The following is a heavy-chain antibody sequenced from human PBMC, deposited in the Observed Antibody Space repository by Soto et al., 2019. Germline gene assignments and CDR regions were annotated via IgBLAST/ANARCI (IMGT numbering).Heavy chain of an antibody. V-gene: IGHV3-21*01. CDR1: GFTFRTYT. Sequence: EVQLVESGGGLVKPGGSLRLSCISSGFTFRTYTMNWVRQAPGKGLEWVSGIRGFSPYTFYAESVKGRFTISRDNAKNALYLQMYSLRAEDTAVYYCARDRGYDAHDYYYNAMDVWGQGTMVTVSS. CDR2: IRGFSPYT. J-gene: IGHJ6*02. CDR3: ARDRGYDAHDYYYNAMDV. D-gene: IGHD3-10*01.